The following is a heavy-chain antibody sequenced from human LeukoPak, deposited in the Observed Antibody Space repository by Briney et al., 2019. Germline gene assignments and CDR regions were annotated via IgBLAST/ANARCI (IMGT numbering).Heavy chain of an antibody. CDR1: GGSFSGYY. J-gene: IGHJ6*03. V-gene: IGHV4-34*01. D-gene: IGHD3-22*01. CDR2: INHSGST. Sequence: SESLSLTCAVYGGSFSGYYWSLIRQPPGKGLEWIGEINHSGSTNYNPSLKSRVTISVDTSKNQFSLKLSSVTAADTAVYYCARQKRYYDSSGKRNNYYYYYYMDVWGKGTTVTISS. CDR3: ARQKRYYDSSGKRNNYYYYYYMDV.